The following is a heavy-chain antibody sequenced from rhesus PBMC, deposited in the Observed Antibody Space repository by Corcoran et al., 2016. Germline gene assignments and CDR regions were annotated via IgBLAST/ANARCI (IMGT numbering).Heavy chain of an antibody. J-gene: IGHJ2*01. CDR3: ARVLQGSGSCNVRYCYFDL. CDR2: IYWNDSK. CDR1: GFSISTTGTG. V-gene: IGHV2-95*01. Sequence: QVTLKESGPALVKPTQTLTLTCAFSGFSISTTGTGVGWIRQPPGKALEWLASIYWNDSKYYSTSRKSRLTISKDTSKIQVVLTMTNMDTADTATYYCARVLQGSGSCNVRYCYFDLWGPGTPITISS. D-gene: IGHD6-25*01.